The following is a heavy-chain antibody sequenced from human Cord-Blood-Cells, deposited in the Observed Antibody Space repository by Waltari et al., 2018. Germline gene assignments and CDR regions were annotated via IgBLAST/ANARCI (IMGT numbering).Heavy chain of an antibody. J-gene: IGHJ5*02. CDR1: GGSFSGYY. Sequence: QVQLQQWGAGLLKPSETLSLTSAGYGGSFSGYYWSWTRHAHWQGLEWSGEITNSGSTNYNPSLKSRVTISVDTSKNQFSLKLSSVTAADTAVYYCARRRGIVVVVAASNWFGPWGQGTLVTVSS. V-gene: IGHV4-34*01. CDR2: ITNSGST. D-gene: IGHD2-15*01. CDR3: ARRRGIVVVVAASNWFGP.